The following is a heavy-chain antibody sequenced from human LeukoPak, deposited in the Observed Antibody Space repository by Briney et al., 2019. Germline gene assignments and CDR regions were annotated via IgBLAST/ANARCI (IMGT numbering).Heavy chain of an antibody. CDR2: MNPNSGNT. CDR1: GCTFTSYE. J-gene: IGHJ5*02. CDR3: ARGITRIAIVRGVPYNWFDP. V-gene: IGHV1-8*02. D-gene: IGHD3-10*01. Sequence: AAVKVSCKACGCTFTSYEIKWVGQATGQELKWMGWMNPNSGNTGYAQKFQSRVTMTRDSSISTAYMELSSLRSEDTGVYYCARGITRIAIVRGVPYNWFDPWGQGTLVTVSS.